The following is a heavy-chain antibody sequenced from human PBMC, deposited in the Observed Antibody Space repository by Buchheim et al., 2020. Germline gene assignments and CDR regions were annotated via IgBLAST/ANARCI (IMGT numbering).Heavy chain of an antibody. V-gene: IGHV4-30-4*01. CDR1: GGSISSGDYS. D-gene: IGHD3-22*01. Sequence: QVQLQESGPGLVKPSQTLSLTCTVSGGSISSGDYSWSWIRQPPGKGLEWIGYIYYSGSTYYNPSLTSRVTISVDTSKNQFSLKLSSVTAADTAVYYWARARSDGYYYDSSGFCDPWGQGTL. CDR2: IYYSGST. CDR3: ARARSDGYYYDSSGFCDP. J-gene: IGHJ5*02.